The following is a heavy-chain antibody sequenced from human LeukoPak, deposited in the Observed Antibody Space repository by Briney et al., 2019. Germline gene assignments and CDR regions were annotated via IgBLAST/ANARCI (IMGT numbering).Heavy chain of an antibody. CDR1: GGSFSGYY. CDR2: INHSGST. Sequence: PSETLSLTCAVYGGSFSGYYWSWIRQPPGKGLEWIGEINHSGSTNYNPSLKSRVNISLDTSENQFSLKLSSVTAADTAVYYCARALGAFDIWGQGTMVTVSS. J-gene: IGHJ3*02. V-gene: IGHV4-34*01. CDR3: ARALGAFDI.